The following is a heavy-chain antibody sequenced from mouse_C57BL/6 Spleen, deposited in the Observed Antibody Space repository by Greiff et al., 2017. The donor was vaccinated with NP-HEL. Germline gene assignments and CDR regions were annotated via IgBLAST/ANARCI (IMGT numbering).Heavy chain of an antibody. J-gene: IGHJ4*01. Sequence: VQLQQSGAELMKPGASVKLSCKATGYTFTGYWIEWVKQRPGHGLEWIGEILPGSGSTNYNEKFKGKATFTADTSSNTAYMQLSSLTTEDSAIYYCARSLITTVVAHYAMDYWGQGTSVTVSS. V-gene: IGHV1-9*01. CDR2: ILPGSGST. CDR3: ARSLITTVVAHYAMDY. CDR1: GYTFTGYW. D-gene: IGHD1-1*01.